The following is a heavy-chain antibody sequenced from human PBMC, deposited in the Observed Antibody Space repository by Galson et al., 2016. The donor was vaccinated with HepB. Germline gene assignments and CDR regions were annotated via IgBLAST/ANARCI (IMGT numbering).Heavy chain of an antibody. D-gene: IGHD5-24*01. J-gene: IGHJ4*02. CDR2: ISRSSGTT. CDR1: TFTFSNYN. Sequence: SLRLSCAASTFTFSNYNMKWVRQAPGKALEWVSYISRSSGTTYYADSVKGRFTISRDNAKNSLYLQMNSLRDEDTAVYYCARTPRRDGYKYFDYWGQGTLVTVSS. CDR3: ARTPRRDGYKYFDY. V-gene: IGHV3-48*02.